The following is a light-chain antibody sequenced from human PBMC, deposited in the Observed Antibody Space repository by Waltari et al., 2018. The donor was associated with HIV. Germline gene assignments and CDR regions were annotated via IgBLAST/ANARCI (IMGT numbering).Light chain of an antibody. CDR3: QRYDGSST. J-gene: IGKJ4*01. Sequence: EIVLTQSPGTLSLSPGERATLSCRASQSVSRSYLAWYQQKPGQAPRLLIYGASSRATGTPDRFSGSGSGTDFTLTINRLEPEDFAVYYCQRYDGSSTFGGGTKVEIK. CDR2: GAS. V-gene: IGKV3-20*01. CDR1: QSVSRSY.